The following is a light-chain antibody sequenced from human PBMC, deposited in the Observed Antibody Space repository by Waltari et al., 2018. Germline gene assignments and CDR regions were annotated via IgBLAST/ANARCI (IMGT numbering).Light chain of an antibody. CDR2: EAT. V-gene: IGLV2-14*02. CDR3: CSYTSSSTPRL. CDR1: SSEVGRYNL. J-gene: IGLJ3*02. Sequence: QSALTQPASVSGSPGQSITISCTWASSEVGRYNLVSWYQQHPGKAPKLIIYEATKRPSGVSDRFSGSKSGYTASLTISGLQADDEADYYCCSYTSSSTPRLFGGGTKLTVL.